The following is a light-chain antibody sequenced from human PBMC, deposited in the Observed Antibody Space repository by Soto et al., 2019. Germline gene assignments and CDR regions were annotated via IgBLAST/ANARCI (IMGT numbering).Light chain of an antibody. V-gene: IGKV3-15*01. CDR1: QSIRSD. Sequence: EIVMTQSPATLSVSPGERATLSCRASQSIRSDLAWYQQKPGQVPRLLIYGASTRATGIPARFSGSGSETEFTLTISSLQSEDFTVYYCQQYSTYTPRTFGQGTKVDIK. CDR3: QQYSTYTPRT. CDR2: GAS. J-gene: IGKJ1*01.